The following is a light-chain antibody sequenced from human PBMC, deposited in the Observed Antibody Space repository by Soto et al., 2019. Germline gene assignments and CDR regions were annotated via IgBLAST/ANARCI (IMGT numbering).Light chain of an antibody. J-gene: IGKJ1*01. CDR1: QSVLYSSNNKNY. V-gene: IGKV4-1*01. Sequence: DIVMTQSPASLAVSLGERATINCKSSQSVLYSSNNKNYLAWYQQKSGQPPKLLIYWASTRVAGVPDRFSGSGSGTDFTLTISSLQAEDVAVYCCQQHYTTPTWTVGQGTRVEIK. CDR3: QQHYTTPTWT. CDR2: WAS.